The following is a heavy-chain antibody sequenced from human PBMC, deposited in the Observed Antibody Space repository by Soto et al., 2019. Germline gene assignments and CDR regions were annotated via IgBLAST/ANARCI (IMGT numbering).Heavy chain of an antibody. CDR2: IQYSGDT. J-gene: IGHJ3*01. CDR1: GGSISRSNW. Sequence: SETLSLTCAVSGGSISRSNWWSWIRQPPGNALEWIGYIQYSGDTNYNSSLKSRVTISVDMSRNRFSLKLTSVTAADTAFYYCARHDYSDRAFDLWGQGTMVTVSS. CDR3: ARHDYSDRAFDL. V-gene: IGHV4-4*02. D-gene: IGHD3-22*01.